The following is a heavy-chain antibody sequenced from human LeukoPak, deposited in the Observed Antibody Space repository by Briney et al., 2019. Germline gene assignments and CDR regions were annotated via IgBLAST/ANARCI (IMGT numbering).Heavy chain of an antibody. V-gene: IGHV1-69*01. D-gene: IGHD2-2*01. CDR3: AAVVPAVMGYFDY. Sequence: SVNVSFTASGGTFSIYAISWVRQAPGQGLEWMGGIIPIFGTANYAQKFQGRVTITADESTSTAYMELSSLRSEDTAVYYCAAVVPAVMGYFDYWGQGTLVTVSS. CDR2: IIPIFGTA. CDR1: GGTFSIYA. J-gene: IGHJ4*02.